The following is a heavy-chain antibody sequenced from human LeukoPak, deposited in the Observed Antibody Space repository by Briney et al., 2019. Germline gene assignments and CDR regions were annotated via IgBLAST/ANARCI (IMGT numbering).Heavy chain of an antibody. D-gene: IGHD3-10*01. CDR1: GFSFTTYW. Sequence: GESLRLSCGASGFSFTTYWMGWVRQAPGKGLEWVANIKQDGTEKYYVDSVKGRFTISRDNAKNSLYLQMNNLRVEDTAVYYCAKLAKYFYGSETYYFFEHWGQGTPVTASS. CDR2: IKQDGTEK. V-gene: IGHV3-7*01. CDR3: AKLAKYFYGSETYYFFEH. J-gene: IGHJ4*02.